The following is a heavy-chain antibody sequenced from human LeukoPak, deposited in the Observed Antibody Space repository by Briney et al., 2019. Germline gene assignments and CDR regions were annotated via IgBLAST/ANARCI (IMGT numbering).Heavy chain of an antibody. CDR1: GLVFGKYA. Sequence: GGSLRLSRAASGLVFGKYAMAWVRQAPGKGLECVSIISDDSSFTYYLDSVKGRSTIFRDNSKNTLYLHMNSLKAEDTAVYYCAKGRCSGPGCDSFDYWGQGALVTVSS. D-gene: IGHD5-12*01. J-gene: IGHJ4*02. CDR2: ISDDSSFT. CDR3: AKGRCSGPGCDSFDY. V-gene: IGHV3-23*01.